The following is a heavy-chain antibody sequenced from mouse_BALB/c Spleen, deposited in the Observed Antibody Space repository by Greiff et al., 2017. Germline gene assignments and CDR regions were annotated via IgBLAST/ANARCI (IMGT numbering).Heavy chain of an antibody. CDR3: ARRWDPYYFDY. CDR2: ISYSGST. CDR1: GYSITSDYA. D-gene: IGHD4-1*01. V-gene: IGHV3-2*02. J-gene: IGHJ2*01. Sequence: DVKLVESGPGLVKPSQSLSLTCTVTGYSITSDYAWNWIRQFPGNKLEWMGYISYSGSTSYNPSLKSRISITRDTSKNQFFLQLNSVTTEDTATYYCARRWDPYYFDYWGQGTTLTVSS.